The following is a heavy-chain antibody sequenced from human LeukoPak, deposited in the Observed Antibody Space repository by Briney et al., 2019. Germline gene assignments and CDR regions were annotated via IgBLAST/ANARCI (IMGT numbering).Heavy chain of an antibody. CDR3: ATLTTDSSGYSDWFDP. CDR2: MNPNSGNT. D-gene: IGHD3-22*01. CDR1: GYTFTSYD. Sequence: ASVKVSCKASGYTFTSYDINWVRQATGQGLEWMGWMNPNSGNTGYAQKFQGRVTMTRNTSISTAYMELSSLRSEDTAVYYCATLTTDSSGYSDWFDPWGQGTLVTVSS. V-gene: IGHV1-8*01. J-gene: IGHJ5*02.